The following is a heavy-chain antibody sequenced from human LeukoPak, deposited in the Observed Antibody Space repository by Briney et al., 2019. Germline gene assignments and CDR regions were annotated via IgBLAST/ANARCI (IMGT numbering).Heavy chain of an antibody. D-gene: IGHD4-17*01. Sequence: QPGGSLRLSCAASGSIVNTNYMSWVRQAPGRGLEWVSFIYADGNTYYADSMKGRFTISRDISKNAVFLQMNSLRAEDTAVYYCARDSYGDANFDTWGQGTLVTVSS. CDR3: ARDSYGDANFDT. V-gene: IGHV3-53*01. CDR1: GSIVNTNY. CDR2: IYADGNT. J-gene: IGHJ4*02.